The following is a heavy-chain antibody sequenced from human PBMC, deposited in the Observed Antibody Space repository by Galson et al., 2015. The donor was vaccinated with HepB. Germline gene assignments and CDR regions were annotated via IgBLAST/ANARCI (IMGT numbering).Heavy chain of an antibody. D-gene: IGHD2-2*01. V-gene: IGHV3-48*02. Sequence: SLRLSCAASGFTFSSYSMNWVRQAPGKGLEWVSYISSRSSTIYYADSVKGRFTISRDNAKNSLYLQMNSLRDEDTAVYYCARDGRYCSSTSCYMNYYYYYGMDVWGQGTTVTVSS. CDR2: ISSRSSTI. J-gene: IGHJ6*02. CDR1: GFTFSSYS. CDR3: ARDGRYCSSTSCYMNYYYYYGMDV.